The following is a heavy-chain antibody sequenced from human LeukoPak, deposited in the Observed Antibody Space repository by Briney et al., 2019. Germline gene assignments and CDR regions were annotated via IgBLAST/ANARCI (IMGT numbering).Heavy chain of an antibody. V-gene: IGHV4-61*01. CDR1: GGSVGSGSYY. Sequence: SETLSLTCTVSGGSVGSGSYYWSWIRQPPGKGLEWIGYVYSSGSTNYNPSLKSRVSISVDTSKNQFSLKLSSVTAADSAVYFCARNSITLYHFDCWGPGTLVTVSS. J-gene: IGHJ4*02. CDR2: VYSSGST. CDR3: ARNSITLYHFDC. D-gene: IGHD1-20*01.